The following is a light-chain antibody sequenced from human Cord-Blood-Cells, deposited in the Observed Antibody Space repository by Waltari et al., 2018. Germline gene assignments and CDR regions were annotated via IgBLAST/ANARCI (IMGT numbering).Light chain of an antibody. CDR3: SSYTSSSTLRV. CDR1: SSDVGGYNY. CDR2: EFS. Sequence: QSALTQPASVSGSPGPSITISCTGTSSDVGGYNYVSWYQQHPDKAPKLMIYEFSNRPFVVSNRFSCAESSNTASLTISGLQAEDEADYYCSSYTSSSTLRVFGGGTKLTVL. J-gene: IGLJ2*01. V-gene: IGLV2-14*01.